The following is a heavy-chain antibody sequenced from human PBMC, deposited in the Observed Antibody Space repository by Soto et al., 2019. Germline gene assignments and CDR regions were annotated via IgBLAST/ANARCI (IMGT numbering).Heavy chain of an antibody. Sequence: ASVKVSCKASGYTFTSYGISWVRQAPGQGLEWMGWISAYNGKTNYAQKLQGRVTMTTDTSTSTAYMELRSLRSDDTAVYYCARDHRDFWSGYYIRPNRISYMDVWGKGTTVTVSS. J-gene: IGHJ6*03. CDR3: ARDHRDFWSGYYIRPNRISYMDV. D-gene: IGHD3-3*01. V-gene: IGHV1-18*01. CDR2: ISAYNGKT. CDR1: GYTFTSYG.